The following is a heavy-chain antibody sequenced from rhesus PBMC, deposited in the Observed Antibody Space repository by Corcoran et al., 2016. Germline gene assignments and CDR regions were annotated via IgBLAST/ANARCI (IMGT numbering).Heavy chain of an antibody. J-gene: IGHJ6*01. CDR2: IPGSGGTT. Sequence: QVQLQESGPGLVKPSETLSLTCAVSGGPISRNSWRWIRQPPGKGLEWIGRIPGSGGTTDYSPSLKSRVTISTDTSKNQFSLKLSSVTAADTAVYYCARGTGGYGLDSWGQGVVVTVSS. D-gene: IGHD3-22*01. V-gene: IGHV4-173*01. CDR1: GGPISRNS. CDR3: ARGTGGYGLDS.